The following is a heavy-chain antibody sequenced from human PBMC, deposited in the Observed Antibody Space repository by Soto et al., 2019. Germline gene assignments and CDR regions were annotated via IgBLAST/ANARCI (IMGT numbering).Heavy chain of an antibody. CDR1: GYSFTGHY. CDR2: LKPDNGGT. D-gene: IGHD3-10*01. V-gene: IGHV1-2*02. CDR3: ARDLCPLGSGSPCPTYGMDL. Sequence: QVQLVQSGAEVKPPGASVKVSRKASGYSFTGHYMHWVRQVSGKRLEFLGWLKPDNGGTYYAPKFQGRVTFTRDTSTTTAYMELSGLHSDDTAVYYCARDLCPLGSGSPCPTYGMDLWGQGTTVAVSS. J-gene: IGHJ6*02.